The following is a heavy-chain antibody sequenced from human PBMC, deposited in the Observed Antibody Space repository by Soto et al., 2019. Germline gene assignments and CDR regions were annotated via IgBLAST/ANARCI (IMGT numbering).Heavy chain of an antibody. CDR3: ARGGRYSSSWYPRSNYYYYGMDV. J-gene: IGHJ6*02. CDR2: INHSGST. V-gene: IGHV4-34*01. D-gene: IGHD6-13*01. CDR1: GGSFSGYY. Sequence: SETLSLTCAVYGGSFSGYYWSWIRQPPGKGLEWIGEINHSGSTNYNPSLKSRVTISVDTSKNQFSLKLSSVTAADTAVYYCARGGRYSSSWYPRSNYYYYGMDVWGQGTTVTVSS.